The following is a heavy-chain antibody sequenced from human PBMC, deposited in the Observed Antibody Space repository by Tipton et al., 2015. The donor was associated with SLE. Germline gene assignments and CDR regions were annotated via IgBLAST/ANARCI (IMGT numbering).Heavy chain of an antibody. CDR3: ASVDDTVTTHFEH. V-gene: IGHV4-39*07. CDR1: GDSISSSGYY. D-gene: IGHD4-17*01. Sequence: TLSLTCTVSGDSISSSGYYWGWIRQPPGKGLEWIATIYYSGSTYYNPSLKSRITISVDTSKTPFSLKLRSVTAADTAIYYCASVDDTVTTHFEHWGQGTLVTVSS. CDR2: IYYSGST. J-gene: IGHJ4*02.